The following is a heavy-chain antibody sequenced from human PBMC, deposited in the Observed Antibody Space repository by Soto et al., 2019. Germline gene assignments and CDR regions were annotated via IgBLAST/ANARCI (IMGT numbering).Heavy chain of an antibody. CDR2: ITHSGST. J-gene: IGHJ4*02. D-gene: IGHD2-8*02. CDR1: GGSFSGYY. CDR3: TRDKITGLFDY. V-gene: IGHV4-34*01. Sequence: QVQLQQWGAGLLKPSETLSLTCAVYGGSFSGYYWTWIRQPPGTGLEGIGEITHSGSTNYNPSLKSRVTISVDTSKNQFSLKLTSVTAADTAVYYCTRDKITGLFDYWGQGTLVTVSS.